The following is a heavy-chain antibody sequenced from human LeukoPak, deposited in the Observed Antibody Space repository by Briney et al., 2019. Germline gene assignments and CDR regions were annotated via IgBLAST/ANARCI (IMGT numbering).Heavy chain of an antibody. Sequence: SETLSLTCAVYGGSFSGYYWSWIRQPPGKGLEWIGEINHSGSTNYIPSLESRVTISVDTSKNQFSLKLSSVTAADTAVYYCARVKVRGVWDDYWGQGTLVTVSS. CDR3: ARVKVRGVWDDY. CDR2: INHSGST. D-gene: IGHD3-10*01. J-gene: IGHJ4*02. V-gene: IGHV4-34*01. CDR1: GGSFSGYY.